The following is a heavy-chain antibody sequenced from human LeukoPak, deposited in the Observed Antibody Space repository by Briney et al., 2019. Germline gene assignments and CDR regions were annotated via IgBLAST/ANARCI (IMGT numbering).Heavy chain of an antibody. CDR3: AKDSSWAYGITGTQFDY. Sequence: GGSLRLSCAASGFTLDDYAMHWVPQAPGKGLEWVSGISWNSGSIGYADSVKGRFTISRDNAKNSLYLQMNSLRAEDTALYYCAKDSSWAYGITGTQFDYWGQGTLVTVSS. J-gene: IGHJ4*02. CDR2: ISWNSGSI. V-gene: IGHV3-9*01. D-gene: IGHD1-20*01. CDR1: GFTLDDYA.